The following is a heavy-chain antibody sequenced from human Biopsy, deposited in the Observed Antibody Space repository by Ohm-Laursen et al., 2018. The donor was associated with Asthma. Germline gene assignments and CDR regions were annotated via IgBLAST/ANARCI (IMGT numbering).Heavy chain of an antibody. Sequence: SSLRLSCAASGFTFSNYGMHWVRQAPGKGLDWVAVISFDGSNKNYTDSVKGRFTISRDNSRNTLHLQMNSLRAEDTAMYYCAKDVFPGWELRRGPDYWGQGTLVTVSS. CDR3: AKDVFPGWELRRGPDY. J-gene: IGHJ4*02. CDR1: GFTFSNYG. V-gene: IGHV3-30*18. D-gene: IGHD1-26*01. CDR2: ISFDGSNK.